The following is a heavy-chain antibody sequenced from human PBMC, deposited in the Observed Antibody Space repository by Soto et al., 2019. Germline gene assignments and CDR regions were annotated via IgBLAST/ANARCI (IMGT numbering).Heavy chain of an antibody. CDR3: ARDRYYYDSSGYYPFDY. V-gene: IGHV1-69*08. D-gene: IGHD3-22*01. Sequence: QVQLVQSGAEVKKPGSSVKVSCKASGGTFSSYTNSWVRQAPGQGLEWMGRIIPILGIANYAQKFQGRVTITADKSTSTAYMELSSLRSEDTAVYYCARDRYYYDSSGYYPFDYWGQGTLVTVSS. CDR1: GGTFSSYT. CDR2: IIPILGIA. J-gene: IGHJ4*02.